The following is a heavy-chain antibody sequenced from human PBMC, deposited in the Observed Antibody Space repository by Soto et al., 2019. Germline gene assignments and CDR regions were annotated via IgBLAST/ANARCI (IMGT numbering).Heavy chain of an antibody. CDR2: IKSKTDGGTT. V-gene: IGHV3-15*01. CDR1: GFTFSNAW. Sequence: GGSLRLSCAASGFTFSNAWMSWVRQAPGKGLEWVGRIKSKTDGGTTDYAAPVKGRFTISRDDSKNTLYLQMNSLKTEDTAVYYCTTGPVVITQYFDYWGQGTLVTVSS. J-gene: IGHJ4*02. D-gene: IGHD3-22*01. CDR3: TTGPVVITQYFDY.